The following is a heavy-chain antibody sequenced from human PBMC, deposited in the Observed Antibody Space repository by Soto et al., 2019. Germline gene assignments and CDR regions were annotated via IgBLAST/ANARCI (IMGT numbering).Heavy chain of an antibody. CDR1: GGSLSSSAYS. Sequence: QMHLQESGSGLVKPSQTLSLTCAVSGGSLSSSAYSWIWIRQPPGKGLEWIGFIYQSGSTYYNPSLKRRVTMSLDRPKNQFSLKLSSVTAADTAVYYCARELLFYDSDGFSWDDAFDIWGQGTMVTVSS. CDR2: IYQSGST. J-gene: IGHJ3*02. CDR3: ARELLFYDSDGFSWDDAFDI. D-gene: IGHD3-22*01. V-gene: IGHV4-30-2*01.